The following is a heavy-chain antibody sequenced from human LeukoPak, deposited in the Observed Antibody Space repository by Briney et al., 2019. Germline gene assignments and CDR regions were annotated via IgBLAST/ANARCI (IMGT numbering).Heavy chain of an antibody. J-gene: IGHJ4*02. V-gene: IGHV4-39*01. CDR3: ARRRGWYPVDY. D-gene: IGHD6-19*01. CDR2: IYYTGST. Sequence: PSETLSLTCTVSGGSISSSSYYWGWIRRPPGKGLEWVGTIYYTGSTYYNPSLKSRVTISVDTSKNQCSLKLSSVTAADTAVYYCARRRGWYPVDYWGQGTLVTVSS. CDR1: GGSISSSSYY.